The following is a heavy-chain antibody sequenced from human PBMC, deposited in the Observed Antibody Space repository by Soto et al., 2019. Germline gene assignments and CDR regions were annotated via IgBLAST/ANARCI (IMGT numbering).Heavy chain of an antibody. Sequence: SETLSLTCAVYGGSFSGYYWSWIRQPPGKGLEWIGEINHSGSTNYNPSLKSRVTISVDTSKNQFSLKLSSVTAADTAVYYCARGPITGTTNGGGNQDWFDPWGQGTLVTVSS. J-gene: IGHJ5*02. V-gene: IGHV4-34*01. CDR2: INHSGST. D-gene: IGHD1-7*01. CDR3: ARGPITGTTNGGGNQDWFDP. CDR1: GGSFSGYY.